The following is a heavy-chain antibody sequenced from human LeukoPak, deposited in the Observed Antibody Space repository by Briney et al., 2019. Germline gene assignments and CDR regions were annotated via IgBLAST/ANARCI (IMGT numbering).Heavy chain of an antibody. J-gene: IGHJ3*01. CDR3: ARVQFLPLDVFNF. Sequence: PSEALSLTCSVSGDSVTNSYWSWIRQPPGKGLEWIGYIHFSGSTDYNPSLRSRVTISVDTSKNHFSLKMISMTTVDTAMYYCARVQFLPLDVFNFWGQGRMVTVSS. V-gene: IGHV4-59*02. CDR2: IHFSGST. CDR1: GDSVTNSY.